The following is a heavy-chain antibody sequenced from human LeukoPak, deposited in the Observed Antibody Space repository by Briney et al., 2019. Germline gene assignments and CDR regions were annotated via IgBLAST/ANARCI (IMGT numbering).Heavy chain of an antibody. J-gene: IGHJ4*02. CDR3: ARVDRVTEGPYDILTGYLRYYFDY. CDR1: GYTFTGYY. CDR2: IDPNSGGT. D-gene: IGHD3-9*01. V-gene: IGHV1-2*06. Sequence: ASVKVSCKASGYTFTGYYMHWVRQAPGQGLEWMGRIDPNSGGTNYAQKFQGRVTMTRDTSISTAYMELSRLRSDDTAVYYCARVDRVTEGPYDILTGYLRYYFDYWGQGTLVTVSS.